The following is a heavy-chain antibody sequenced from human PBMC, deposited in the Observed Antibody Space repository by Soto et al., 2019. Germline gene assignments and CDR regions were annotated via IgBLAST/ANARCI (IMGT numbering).Heavy chain of an antibody. J-gene: IGHJ4*02. Sequence: QVQLVQSGAEVKKPGASVKVSCMASGYTFTNYDINWVRQATGQGLEWRGWMNPNSGNTGYAQKFQGRVTMTRNTSLSTASMELSTLRSEDTAVYYCARGPMSCTSSSCPYFFDYWAQGTLVTVSS. CDR1: GYTFTNYD. CDR2: MNPNSGNT. D-gene: IGHD2-2*01. V-gene: IGHV1-8*01. CDR3: ARGPMSCTSSSCPYFFDY.